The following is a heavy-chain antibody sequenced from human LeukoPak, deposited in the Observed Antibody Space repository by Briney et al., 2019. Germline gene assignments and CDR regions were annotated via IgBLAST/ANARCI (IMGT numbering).Heavy chain of an antibody. CDR1: GFTFSSYG. V-gene: IGHV3-30*02. D-gene: IGHD5-18*01. J-gene: IGHJ4*02. Sequence: GGSLRLSCAASGFTFSSYGMHWVRQAPGKGLEWVAFIRFDGSNKYYADSEKGRFTISRDNSKNSLYLQMNSLRAEDTAVYYCAKGRGYSYGLAIFDYWGQGTLVTVSS. CDR2: IRFDGSNK. CDR3: AKGRGYSYGLAIFDY.